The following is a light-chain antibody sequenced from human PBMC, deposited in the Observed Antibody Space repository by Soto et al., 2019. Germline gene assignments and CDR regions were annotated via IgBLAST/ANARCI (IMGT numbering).Light chain of an antibody. V-gene: IGKV3-20*01. CDR1: QAVSNSY. Sequence: EIVLTQSPATLSLSPGARATLSCEASQAVSNSYLAWFQQKPGQAPSLLIYGASTRATGIPDRFSGSGSGTVFTLTISRLEAEDFAVFDCQQYNVSPYTFGQGTKLEIK. J-gene: IGKJ2*01. CDR2: GAS. CDR3: QQYNVSPYT.